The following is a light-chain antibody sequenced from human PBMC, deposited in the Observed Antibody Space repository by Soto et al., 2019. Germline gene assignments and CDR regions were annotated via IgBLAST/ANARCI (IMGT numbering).Light chain of an antibody. V-gene: IGKV3-20*01. CDR2: GAS. Sequence: LSPGERATLSCRASESVASSYLAWYQQKPGQAPRLLIYGASSRATGIPDRFSGRGSGTDFTLTISRLEPEDFAVYYCQQYGSSPWAFGPGTKVDIK. CDR3: QQYGSSPWA. CDR1: ESVASSY. J-gene: IGKJ1*01.